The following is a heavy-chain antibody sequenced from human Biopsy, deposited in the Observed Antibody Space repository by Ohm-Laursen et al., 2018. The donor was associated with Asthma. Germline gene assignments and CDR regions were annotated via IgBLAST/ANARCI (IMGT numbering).Heavy chain of an antibody. J-gene: IGHJ4*02. Sequence: SLRLSCTASGFKFDEYTMHWVRQAPGKGLEWVAVISYDGGNKFYGDSVKGRFTISRDNPRSTLYLQMNSLRAEDTAIYYCARDVSAAPSIVVVTAADCWGQGTLVTVSA. CDR3: ARDVSAAPSIVVVTAADC. CDR1: GFKFDEYT. V-gene: IGHV3-30*03. CDR2: ISYDGGNK. D-gene: IGHD2-21*02.